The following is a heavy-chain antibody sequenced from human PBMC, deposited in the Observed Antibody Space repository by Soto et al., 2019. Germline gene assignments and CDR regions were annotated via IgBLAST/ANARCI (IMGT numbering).Heavy chain of an antibody. V-gene: IGHV1-46*01. D-gene: IGHD2-21*02. Sequence: QELLVQSGAEVKRPGASVKLSCNASGYTFTSYDLHWVRQAPRQGLEWMGIINPNDHRAAYARKFQGRVTLTSATSPSTVYMEVRRLRSDDTAAYYCGREAERRGADCYTCRGMDVWGQAPTVIVSS. CDR1: GYTFTSYD. CDR2: INPNDHRA. CDR3: GREAERRGADCYTCRGMDV. J-gene: IGHJ6*02.